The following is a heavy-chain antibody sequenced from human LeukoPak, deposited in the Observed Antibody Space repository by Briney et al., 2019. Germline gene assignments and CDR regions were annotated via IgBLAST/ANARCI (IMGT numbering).Heavy chain of an antibody. CDR3: ARDDLRRFDP. J-gene: IGHJ5*02. CDR2: IYYSGST. CDR1: GGSISSYY. V-gene: IGHV4-59*01. Sequence: SETLSLTCTVSGGSISSYYWSWIRQPPGKGLEWIGYIYYSGSTNYNPSLKSRVTISVDTSKNQFSLKLSSVTAADTAVYYCARDDLRRFDPWGQGTLVTVSS.